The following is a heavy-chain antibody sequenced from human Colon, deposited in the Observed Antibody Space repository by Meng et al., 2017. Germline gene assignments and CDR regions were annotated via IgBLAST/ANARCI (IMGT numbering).Heavy chain of an antibody. J-gene: IGHJ4*02. D-gene: IGHD6-19*01. CDR2: ISAYNGNT. Sequence: VQLVRCGAEVKKPGASVKVYCNASGYLFTTYGISWERQVPGEGLEWMGWISAYNGNTNSAQKFRDRVTMTTDTSTNTAYMELRSLRSDDTAMYYCARDRQWLGSDYWGQGTLVTVSS. V-gene: IGHV1-18*01. CDR3: ARDRQWLGSDY. CDR1: GYLFTTYG.